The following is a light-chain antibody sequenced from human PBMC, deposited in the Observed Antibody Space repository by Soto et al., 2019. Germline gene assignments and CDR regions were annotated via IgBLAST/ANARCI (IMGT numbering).Light chain of an antibody. CDR2: AAS. CDR1: QSISNF. CDR3: QQSYSTAWT. V-gene: IGKV1-39*01. J-gene: IGKJ1*01. Sequence: DIQVTQSPSSLSASVGDRVTITCRASQSISNFLNWYQQKLGKAPKLLIYAASTLQSGVPSRFSGSGSGTDLTLTISSLQPEDFATYYCQQSYSTAWTFGQGTKVEIK.